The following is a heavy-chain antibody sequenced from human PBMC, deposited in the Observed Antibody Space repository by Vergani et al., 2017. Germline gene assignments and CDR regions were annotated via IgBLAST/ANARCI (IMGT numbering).Heavy chain of an antibody. J-gene: IGHJ3*01. V-gene: IGHV3-21*01. Sequence: EGKMGEEGGGLVKPGGSLRLSCVASGFTFSHYSMNWVRQAPGKGLEWVSSISGNNDDVYYADSVKGRFTISRDNAKNSLYLDMSSLRAEDTAVYYCVRDVRVSRTWGQGTLVAVSS. CDR2: ISGNNDDV. CDR1: GFTFSHYS. CDR3: VRDVRVSRT.